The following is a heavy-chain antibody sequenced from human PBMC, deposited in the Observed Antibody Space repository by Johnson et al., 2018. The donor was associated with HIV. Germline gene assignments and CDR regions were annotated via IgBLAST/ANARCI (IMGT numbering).Heavy chain of an antibody. CDR2: IYSGGRT. D-gene: IGHD1-26*01. CDR3: AREGSGSYQI. V-gene: IGHV3-66*03. CDR1: GFTVSSNY. Sequence: VQLVESGGGLIQPGGSLRLSCAASGFTVSSNYMSWVRQAPGQGLEWVSVIYSGGRTYYADSVKGRFTISRDNSRNTVYLQMSGLRSEDTAIYYCAREGSGSYQIWGQGTMVTVSS. J-gene: IGHJ3*02.